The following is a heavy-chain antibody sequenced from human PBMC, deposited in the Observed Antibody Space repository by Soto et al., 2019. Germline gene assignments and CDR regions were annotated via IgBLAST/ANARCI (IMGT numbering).Heavy chain of an antibody. V-gene: IGHV3-21*01. D-gene: IGHD2-15*01. J-gene: IGHJ5*02. CDR2: ISSSSSYI. CDR3: ARVICGSGGSCHGWHWFDP. Sequence: PGGSLRLSCAASGFTFSSYSMNWVRQAPGKGLEWVSSISSSSSYIYYADSVKGRFTISRDNAKNSLYLQMNSLRAEDTAVYYCARVICGSGGSCHGWHWFDPWGQGPLVTVYS. CDR1: GFTFSSYS.